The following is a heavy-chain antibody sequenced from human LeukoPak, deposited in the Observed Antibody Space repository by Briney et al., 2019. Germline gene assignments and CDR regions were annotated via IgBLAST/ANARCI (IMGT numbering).Heavy chain of an antibody. CDR2: INNDGSTT. CDR3: AKEEQYSYAI. D-gene: IGHD5-18*01. J-gene: IGHJ4*02. V-gene: IGHV3-74*01. Sequence: GGSLRLSCAASGFTFSSYWMHWVRQAPGKGLVWVSRINNDGSTTAYADSVKGRFTISRGNTKNTLYLQMNSLRAEDTAVYYCAKEEQYSYAIWGQGTLVTVSS. CDR1: GFTFSSYW.